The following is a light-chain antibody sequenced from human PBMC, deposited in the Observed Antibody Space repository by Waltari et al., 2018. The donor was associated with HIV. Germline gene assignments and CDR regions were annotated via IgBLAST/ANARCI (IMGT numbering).Light chain of an antibody. J-gene: IGLJ3*02. CDR3: QVWDTSGDPWV. CDR2: DDT. V-gene: IGLV3-21*02. CDR1: NIGSKS. Sequence: SYVLTQPPSVSVAPGQTAGITCGGNNIGSKSVHWYQQKPGQAPVLVVYDDTDRPSGIPERFSGSNSGNTATLTISRVEAGDEADYYCQVWDTSGDPWVFGGGTKLTVL.